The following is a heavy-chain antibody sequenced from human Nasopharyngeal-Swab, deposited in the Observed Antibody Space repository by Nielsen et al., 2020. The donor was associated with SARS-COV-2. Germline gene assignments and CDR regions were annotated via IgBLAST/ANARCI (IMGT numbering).Heavy chain of an antibody. Sequence: GESLKISCAASGFTFSRYAMSWVRQAPGKGLEWVSSISESGGGTNDADSVKGRFTISRDNSKNTLHLQMNSLRADDTAVYFCAKEGLVYSHGLREFDYWGQGTLVTVSS. CDR2: ISESGGGT. V-gene: IGHV3-23*01. CDR3: AKEGLVYSHGLREFDY. CDR1: GFTFSRYA. J-gene: IGHJ4*02. D-gene: IGHD5-18*01.